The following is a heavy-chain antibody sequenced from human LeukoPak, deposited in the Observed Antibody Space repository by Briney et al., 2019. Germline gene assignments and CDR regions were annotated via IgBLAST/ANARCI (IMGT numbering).Heavy chain of an antibody. CDR3: AREEASFGEHDY. D-gene: IGHD3-10*01. Sequence: ASVKVSCKASGYTFTSYYMHWVRQAPGQGLEWMGIINPSGGSTSYAQKFQGRVTMTRDMSTSTVYMELSSLRSEDTAVYYCAREEASFGEHDYWGRGTLVTVSS. J-gene: IGHJ4*02. CDR1: GYTFTSYY. CDR2: INPSGGST. V-gene: IGHV1-46*01.